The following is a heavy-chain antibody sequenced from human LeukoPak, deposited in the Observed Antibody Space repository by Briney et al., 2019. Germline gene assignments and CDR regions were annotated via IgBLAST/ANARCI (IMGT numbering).Heavy chain of an antibody. V-gene: IGHV4-59*13. CDR3: ARGPRGYCSSTSCRSTEYYYYMDV. D-gene: IGHD2-2*01. J-gene: IGHJ6*03. Sequence: PSETLSLTCTVSGAFSSRFYWSWVRQSPGKGLEWIGNIFFSGHSNYNPSLKSRVTISVDTSKNQFSLKLSSVTAADTAVYYCARGPRGYCSSTSCRSTEYYYYMDVWGKGTTVTVSS. CDR2: IFFSGHS. CDR1: GAFSSRFY.